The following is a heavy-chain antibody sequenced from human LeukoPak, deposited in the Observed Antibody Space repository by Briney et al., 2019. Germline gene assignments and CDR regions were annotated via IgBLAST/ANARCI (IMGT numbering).Heavy chain of an antibody. J-gene: IGHJ4*02. Sequence: GGSLRLSCAASGFTFISYWMSWVRQAPGKGLEWVANIKQDGSEKYYVDSVKGRFTISRDNAKNSLYLQMNSLRAEDTAVYYCARDTKPSIAVAGTKPYYFDYWGQGTLVTVSS. CDR1: GFTFISYW. CDR2: IKQDGSEK. V-gene: IGHV3-7*01. D-gene: IGHD6-19*01. CDR3: ARDTKPSIAVAGTKPYYFDY.